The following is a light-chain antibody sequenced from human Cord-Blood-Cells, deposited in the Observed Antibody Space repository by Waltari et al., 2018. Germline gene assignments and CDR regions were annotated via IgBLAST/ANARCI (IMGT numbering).Light chain of an antibody. CDR2: YDS. V-gene: IGLV3-21*04. CDR3: QVWDSSSDHL. J-gene: IGLJ3*02. Sequence: SYVLTQPPSVSVAPGTTARITCGGNNIGSKSVHWYQQKPGQAPVLVIYYDSDRPSGIPERFSGSNSGNTATLTISRVEAGDEADYYCQVWDSSSDHLFGGGTKLTVL. CDR1: NIGSKS.